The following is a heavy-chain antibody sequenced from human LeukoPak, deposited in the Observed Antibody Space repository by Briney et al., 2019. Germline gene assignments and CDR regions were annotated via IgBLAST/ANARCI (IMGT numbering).Heavy chain of an antibody. V-gene: IGHV5-51*01. D-gene: IGHD5-18*01. CDR1: GYSLNNYW. CDR2: IYPGDSDT. J-gene: IGHJ4*02. Sequence: GESLKISRKGSGYSLNNYWNGRVPQIPGKGLEWMGIIYPGDSDTRYSPSFQGQVTISADKSISTAYLQWSSLKASDTAMYYCAVGDTAYDYWGQGTLVTVSS. CDR3: AVGDTAYDY.